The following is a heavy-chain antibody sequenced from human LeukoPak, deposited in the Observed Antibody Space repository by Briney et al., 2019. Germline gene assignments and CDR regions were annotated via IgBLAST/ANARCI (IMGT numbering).Heavy chain of an antibody. CDR3: ARLPSRYQLPRSPFDY. V-gene: IGHV5-51*01. Sequence: GESLKISCKGSGYTFTTYWIGWVRQMPGKGLEWMGSIYPDDSDTRYSPSFQGQVTISADKSISTAYLQWSSLKASDTAIYYCARLPSRYQLPRSPFDYWGQGTLVTVSS. J-gene: IGHJ4*02. CDR1: GYTFTTYW. CDR2: IYPDDSDT. D-gene: IGHD2-2*01.